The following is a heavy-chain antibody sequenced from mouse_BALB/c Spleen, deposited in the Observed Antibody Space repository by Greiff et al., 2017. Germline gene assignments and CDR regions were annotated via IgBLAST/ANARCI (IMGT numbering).Heavy chain of an antibody. Sequence: QVQLQQPGAELVKPGASVKMSCKASGYTFTSYNMHWVKQTPGQGLEWIGAIYPGNGDTSYNQKFKGKATLTADKSSSTAYMQLSSLTSEDSAVYYCARNYGSRGYFDVWGAGTTVTVSA. CDR2: IYPGNGDT. D-gene: IGHD1-1*01. CDR3: ARNYGSRGYFDV. V-gene: IGHV1-12*01. CDR1: GYTFTSYN. J-gene: IGHJ1*01.